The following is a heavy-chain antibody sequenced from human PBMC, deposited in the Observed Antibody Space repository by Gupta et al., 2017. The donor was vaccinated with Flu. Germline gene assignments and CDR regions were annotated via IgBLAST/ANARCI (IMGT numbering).Heavy chain of an antibody. V-gene: IGHV3-33*01. CDR2: IWYDGSNK. Sequence: QVQLVESGGGVVQPGRSLRLSCAASGFTFSSYGMHWVRQAPGKGLEWVAVIWYDGSNKYYADSVKGRFTISRDNSKNTLYLQMNSLRAEDTAVYYCAREDYYDSSGYWQFDYWGQGTLVTVSS. D-gene: IGHD3-22*01. CDR3: AREDYYDSSGYWQFDY. CDR1: GFTFSSYG. J-gene: IGHJ4*02.